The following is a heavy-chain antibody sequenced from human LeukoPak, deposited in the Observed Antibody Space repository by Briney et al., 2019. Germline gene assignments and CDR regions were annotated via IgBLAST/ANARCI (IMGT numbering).Heavy chain of an antibody. Sequence: GGSLRLSYAASGFTFSSYSMNWVRQAPGKGLEWVSSISSSSSYIYYADSVKGRFTISRDNAKNSLYLQMNSLRAEDTAVYYCARDPGHTFDYWGQGTLVTVSS. D-gene: IGHD2-8*02. J-gene: IGHJ4*02. V-gene: IGHV3-21*01. CDR1: GFTFSSYS. CDR3: ARDPGHTFDY. CDR2: ISSSSSYI.